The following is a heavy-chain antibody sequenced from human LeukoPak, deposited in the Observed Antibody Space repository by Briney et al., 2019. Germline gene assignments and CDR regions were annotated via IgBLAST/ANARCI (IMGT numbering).Heavy chain of an antibody. J-gene: IGHJ4*02. V-gene: IGHV3-7*01. CDR1: GFGFRYHW. Sequence: GSLRLSCAATGFGFRYHWMSWVRHVAGKGLEWVANINQDGSEGDYVDSVKGRFTISRDNAKSSLFLQMNSLRAEDTAVYYCARVSGTYYPVDYWGQGTVVTVSS. CDR2: INQDGSEG. CDR3: ARVSGTYYPVDY. D-gene: IGHD1-26*01.